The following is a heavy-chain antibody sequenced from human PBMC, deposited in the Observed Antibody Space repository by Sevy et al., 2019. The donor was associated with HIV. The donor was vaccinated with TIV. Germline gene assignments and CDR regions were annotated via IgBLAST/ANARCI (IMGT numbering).Heavy chain of an antibody. D-gene: IGHD3-16*01. CDR1: GFIFSDYY. V-gene: IGHV3-11*01. CDR2: ISGLGTVT. Sequence: GGSLRLSCEVSGFIFSDYYMAWIRQTPGKGLEWIAYISGLGTVTSYADSVRGRFTDSGDGAKNSVFLQMTSLRVDDTGLYHGARARHWGRTVSYIDIWGQGALVTVSS. CDR3: ARARHWGRTVSYIDI. J-gene: IGHJ4*02.